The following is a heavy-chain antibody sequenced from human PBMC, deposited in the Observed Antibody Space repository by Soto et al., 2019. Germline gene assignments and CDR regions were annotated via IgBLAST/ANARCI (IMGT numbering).Heavy chain of an antibody. V-gene: IGHV4-34*01. CDR1: GGSVSGYY. D-gene: IGHD6-13*01. CDR2: INDDGST. CDR3: AGEDESSRIKRRY. Sequence: PSETLSLTCGVYGGSVSGYYWMWIRQPPGKGLEWIGEINDDGSTNYNPSLKSRVTILVDTPKKQISLRLSSVTAADTAAYYCAGEDESSRIKRRYWGSGTQVTLSS. J-gene: IGHJ4*02.